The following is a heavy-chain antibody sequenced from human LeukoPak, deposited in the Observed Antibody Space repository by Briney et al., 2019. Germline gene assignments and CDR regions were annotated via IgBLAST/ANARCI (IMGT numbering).Heavy chain of an antibody. Sequence: SETLSLTCTVSGGSISSYYWSWIRQPPGKGLEWIGYISYSGSSNYNPSLKSRVTISVDTSKNQFSLKLSSVTAADTAVYYCARDLGLWRKPSNWFDPWGQGTLVTVSS. CDR2: ISYSGSS. D-gene: IGHD3-16*01. CDR3: ARDLGLWRKPSNWFDP. J-gene: IGHJ5*02. CDR1: GGSISSYY. V-gene: IGHV4-59*01.